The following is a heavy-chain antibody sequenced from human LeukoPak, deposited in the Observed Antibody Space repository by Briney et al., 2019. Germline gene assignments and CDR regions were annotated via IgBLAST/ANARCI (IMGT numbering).Heavy chain of an antibody. V-gene: IGHV4-4*02. J-gene: IGHJ4*02. Sequence: PSETLSLTCAVSGGSISSSNWWSWVRQPPGKGLEWIGEIYHSGSTNYNPSLKSRVTISVDKSKNQFSLKLSSVTAADTAVYYCARDPRGPRYGSGSYYRDWGQGTLVTVSS. CDR1: GGSISSSNW. CDR3: ARDPRGPRYGSGSYYRD. D-gene: IGHD3-10*01. CDR2: IYHSGST.